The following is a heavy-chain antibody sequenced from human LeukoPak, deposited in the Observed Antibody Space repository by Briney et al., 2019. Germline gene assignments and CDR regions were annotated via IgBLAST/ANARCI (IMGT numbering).Heavy chain of an antibody. V-gene: IGHV1-2*02. CDR1: GYTFTGYY. J-gene: IGHJ6*03. CDR2: INPNSGGT. CDR3: ARRAIVVVVDYYYYYMDV. D-gene: IGHD2-15*01. Sequence: ASVKVSCKASGYTFTGYYMHWVRQAPGQGLEWMGWINPNSGGTNYAQKFQGRVTMTRDTSISTAYMELSRLRSDDTAVYYCARRAIVVVVDYYYYYMDVWGKGTTVTVSS.